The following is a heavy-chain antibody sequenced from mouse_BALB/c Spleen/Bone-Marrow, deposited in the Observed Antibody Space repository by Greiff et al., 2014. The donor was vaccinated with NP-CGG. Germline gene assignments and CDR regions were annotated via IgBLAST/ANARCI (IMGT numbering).Heavy chain of an antibody. D-gene: IGHD2-1*01. CDR2: ISSGSSTI. CDR1: GFTFSSFG. Sequence: EVQLVESGGGLVQPGGSRKLSCAASGFTFSSFGMHWVRQAPEKGLEWVAYISSGSSTIYYADKVKGRFTISRDNPKNTLFLQMTSLRSEDTAMYYWARCRGAYGNIRRGYAMDYWGQGTSVTVSS. CDR3: ARCRGAYGNIRRGYAMDY. V-gene: IGHV5-17*02. J-gene: IGHJ4*01.